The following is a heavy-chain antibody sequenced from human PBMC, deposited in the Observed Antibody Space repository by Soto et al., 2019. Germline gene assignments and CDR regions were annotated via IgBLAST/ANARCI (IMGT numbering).Heavy chain of an antibody. V-gene: IGHV5-51*01. D-gene: IGHD3-3*01. J-gene: IGHJ3*02. Sequence: GESLKISCKGSGYSFSTHWLAWVRQMPGKGLEYMGIIYPGDSDARYSSSFQGQVTLSPDKSISTAYLEWTSLKASDTAISFCAIARGSTPGLEDPFDIWGQGTMVTFSS. CDR2: IYPGDSDA. CDR3: AIARGSTPGLEDPFDI. CDR1: GYSFSTHW.